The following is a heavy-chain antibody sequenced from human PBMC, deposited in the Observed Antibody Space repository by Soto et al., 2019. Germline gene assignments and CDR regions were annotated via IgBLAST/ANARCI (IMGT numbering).Heavy chain of an antibody. V-gene: IGHV3-33*01. CDR3: ARPSGGSWSSFDY. Sequence: QVPLVESGGGVVQPGRSLRLSCAASGFTFSSYGMHWVRQAPGKGLEWVAVIWYDGSNKYYADSVKGRFTISRDNSKNTIDLQMNSLRAQDTAVYYCARPSGGSWSSFDYWGQGTLVTVSS. J-gene: IGHJ4*02. CDR1: GFTFSSYG. CDR2: IWYDGSNK. D-gene: IGHD1-26*01.